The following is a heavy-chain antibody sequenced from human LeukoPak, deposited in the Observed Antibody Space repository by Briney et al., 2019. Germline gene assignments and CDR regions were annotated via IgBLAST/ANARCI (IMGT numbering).Heavy chain of an antibody. V-gene: IGHV3-33*01. CDR1: GFTFSRYG. D-gene: IGHD3-10*01. J-gene: IGHJ6*02. CDR2: IWDDGSKK. Sequence: PGGSLRLSCAASGFTFSRYGMHWVRQAPGKGLEWVGVIWDDGSKKYYGDSVQGRFSISRDNSKNTLYVQMTGLRVEDTAVYYCARDPYGSGRVYRMDVWGQGTTVTVSS. CDR3: ARDPYGSGRVYRMDV.